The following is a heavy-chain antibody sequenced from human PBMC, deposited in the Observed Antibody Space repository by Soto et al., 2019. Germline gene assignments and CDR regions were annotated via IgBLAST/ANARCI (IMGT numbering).Heavy chain of an antibody. CDR2: INHSGST. V-gene: IGHV4-34*01. J-gene: IGHJ5*02. Sequence: SETLSLTCAVYGGSFSGYYWSWIRQPPGKGLEWIGEINHSGSTNYNPSLKSRVTISVDTSKNQFSLKLSSVTAADTAVYYCARGHRQYDFWSGHMGDWFDPWGQGTLVTVSS. CDR1: GGSFSGYY. D-gene: IGHD3-3*01. CDR3: ARGHRQYDFWSGHMGDWFDP.